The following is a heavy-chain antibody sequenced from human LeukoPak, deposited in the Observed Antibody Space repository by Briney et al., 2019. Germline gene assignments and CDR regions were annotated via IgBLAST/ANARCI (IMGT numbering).Heavy chain of an antibody. CDR1: GDSVSVNSDV. J-gene: IGHJ3*02. CDR2: TYYKSKWYN. Sequence: SQTLSLTCAISGDSVSVNSDVWNWIRQSPSRGLEWLGRTYYKSKWYNDYAVSVISRITISPDTSKNQFSLQLNSVTPEDTAVYYCARDADWGYDAFDIWGQGTMVTVSS. D-gene: IGHD7-27*01. CDR3: ARDADWGYDAFDI. V-gene: IGHV6-1*01.